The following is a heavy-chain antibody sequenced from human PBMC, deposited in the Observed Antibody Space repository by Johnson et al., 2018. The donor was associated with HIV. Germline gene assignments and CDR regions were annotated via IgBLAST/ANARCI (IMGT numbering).Heavy chain of an antibody. J-gene: IGHJ3*02. Sequence: VQLVESGGRVVRPGGSLRLSCVASGFTFDDYGMSWVRQAPGKGLEWVSGIHWDGASTGYADSVKGGFPVLRANANNSLDLKVHSLRVEDTAVYYCARDVLGDGTYPPDAFDIWGQGTMVTVSS. CDR3: ARDVLGDGTYPPDAFDI. CDR1: GFTFDDYG. D-gene: IGHD2-8*02. CDR2: IHWDGAST. V-gene: IGHV3-20*04.